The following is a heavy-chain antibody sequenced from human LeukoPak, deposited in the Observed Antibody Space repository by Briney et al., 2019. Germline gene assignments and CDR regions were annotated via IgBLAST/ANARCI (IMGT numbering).Heavy chain of an antibody. V-gene: IGHV3-53*01. CDR1: GFSVRSNY. CDR3: ARDRRRLRGMNGDGDAFDI. CDR2: IYSDGSI. D-gene: IGHD1-1*01. Sequence: SGGALRLSCAASGFSVRSNYISWVRQAPGKGLEWVSMIYSDGSIFHADSVKGRFTMSRDNSRNTLDLQMNSLRVEDTAVYFCARDRRRLRGMNGDGDAFDIWGQGTMVTVFS. J-gene: IGHJ3*02.